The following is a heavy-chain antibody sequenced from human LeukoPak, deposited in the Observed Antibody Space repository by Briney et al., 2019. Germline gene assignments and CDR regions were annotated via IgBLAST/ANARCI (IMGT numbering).Heavy chain of an antibody. Sequence: GGSLRLSCAASGFTFSSYTMHWVRQAPGKGLEWVAVISYDGGNKYYADSVKGRFTISRDNSKNMMYLQMNSLRAEDTAVYYCAGEGIAVAGVDVWGQGTTVTVSS. CDR2: ISYDGGNK. J-gene: IGHJ6*02. CDR3: AGEGIAVAGVDV. CDR1: GFTFSSYT. V-gene: IGHV3-30-3*01. D-gene: IGHD6-19*01.